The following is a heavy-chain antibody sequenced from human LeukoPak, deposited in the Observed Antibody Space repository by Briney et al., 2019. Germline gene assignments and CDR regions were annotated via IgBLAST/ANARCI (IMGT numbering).Heavy chain of an antibody. CDR1: GFTFGDYA. J-gene: IGHJ4*02. CDR3: TRAPYHYYDSSGAQYYFDY. V-gene: IGHV3-49*04. Sequence: GGSLRLSCTASGFTFGDYAMSWVRQAPGKGLEWVGFIRSKAYGGTTEYAASVKGRFTISRDDSKSIAYLQMNSLKTEDTAVYYCTRAPYHYYDSSGAQYYFDYWGQGTLVTVSS. CDR2: IRSKAYGGTT. D-gene: IGHD3-22*01.